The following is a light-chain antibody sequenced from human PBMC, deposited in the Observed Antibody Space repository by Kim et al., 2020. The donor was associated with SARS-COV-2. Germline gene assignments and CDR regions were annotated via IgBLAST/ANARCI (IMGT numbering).Light chain of an antibody. CDR3: QQYYNTPIT. CDR1: QSVLYTSNNKNY. V-gene: IGKV4-1*01. J-gene: IGKJ5*01. Sequence: DIVMTQSPDSLAVSLGERATINCKSSQSVLYTSNNKNYLAWYQQKPRQPPKLLIYWASTRESGVPDRFSGSGSGTDFTLTIDSLQAEDVAVYYCQQYYNTPITFGQGTRLEIK. CDR2: WAS.